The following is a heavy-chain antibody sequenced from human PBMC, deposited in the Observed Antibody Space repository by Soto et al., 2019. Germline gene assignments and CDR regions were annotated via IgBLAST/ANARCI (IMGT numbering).Heavy chain of an antibody. Sequence: SETLSLTCAVYCGSFIGYYWIWIRQPPGKGLDCIGEINHSGSTNYNPSLKSRFTISVDTSKNQFSLKLSSVTAADTAVYYCARGAQITMVRGVPRSNWFPFDRWGQGTLVTVSS. CDR1: CGSFIGYY. CDR2: INHSGST. J-gene: IGHJ5*02. CDR3: ARGAQITMVRGVPRSNWFPFDR. D-gene: IGHD3-10*01. V-gene: IGHV4-34*01.